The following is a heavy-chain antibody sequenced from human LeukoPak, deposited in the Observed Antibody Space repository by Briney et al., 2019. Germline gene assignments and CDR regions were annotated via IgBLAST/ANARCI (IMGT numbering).Heavy chain of an antibody. CDR1: GGSSSSSSYY. CDR3: ARRDYYDSRGYYYAY. D-gene: IGHD3-22*01. Sequence: SQTLSLTCTVSGGSSSSSSYYWGWIRQPPGKGLEWIGSSYYSGSTYYNPSLKSRVTISVDTSKNQLSLKLSSVTAADTAVYYCARRDYYDSRGYYYAYWGQGTLVTVSS. J-gene: IGHJ4*02. CDR2: SYYSGST. V-gene: IGHV4-39*01.